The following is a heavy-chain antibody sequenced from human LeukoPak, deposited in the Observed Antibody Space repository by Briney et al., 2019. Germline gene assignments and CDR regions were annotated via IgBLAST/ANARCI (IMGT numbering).Heavy chain of an antibody. V-gene: IGHV4-59*01. Sequence: SETLSLTCTVSGGSINNYYWSWIRQPPGKGLEWIGYIYYSGSTNYNPSLKSRVAISVDTSKNHFSLKLTSVTAADTAVYYCARNVVGPRQVDYWGQGILVIVSP. CDR3: ARNVVGPRQVDY. CDR2: IYYSGST. J-gene: IGHJ4*02. D-gene: IGHD2-21*01. CDR1: GGSINNYY.